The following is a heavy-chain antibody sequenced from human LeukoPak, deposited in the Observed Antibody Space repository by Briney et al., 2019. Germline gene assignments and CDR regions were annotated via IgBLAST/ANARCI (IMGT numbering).Heavy chain of an antibody. J-gene: IGHJ4*02. CDR2: IYYSGST. CDR3: AKKGRMVRGVIPYFDY. V-gene: IGHV4-39*07. CDR1: GGSISSSSYY. D-gene: IGHD3-10*01. Sequence: SETLSLTCTVSGGSISSSSYYWGWIRQPPGKGLEWIGWIYYSGSTYFNPSLKSRVTISVDTSKNQFSLKLSSVTAADTAVYYCAKKGRMVRGVIPYFDYWGQGTLVTVSS.